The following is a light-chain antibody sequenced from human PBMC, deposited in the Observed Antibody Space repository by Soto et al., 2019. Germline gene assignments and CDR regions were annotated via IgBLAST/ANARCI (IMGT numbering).Light chain of an antibody. Sequence: DIQMTPSPSTLSASVGDRVTITCRASQSIDSWLAWYQQKPGKAPNLLIYKTSNLESGVPSRFSGSGSGTEFSLTISSLQPDDFATYYCQQYKSFSLTFGGGTKVDIK. J-gene: IGKJ4*01. CDR1: QSIDSW. CDR2: KTS. CDR3: QQYKSFSLT. V-gene: IGKV1-5*03.